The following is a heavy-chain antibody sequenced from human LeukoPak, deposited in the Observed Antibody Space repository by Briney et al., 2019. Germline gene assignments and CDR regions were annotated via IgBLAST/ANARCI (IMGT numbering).Heavy chain of an antibody. Sequence: PSETLSLTCTASGYSISSGYYWGWIRQPPGKGLEWIGSIYHSGSTYYNPSLKSRVTISVDTSKNQFSLKLSSVTAADTAVYYCAREVGPFQVAFDIWXQGTMVTVSS. D-gene: IGHD2-21*01. CDR3: AREVGPFQVAFDI. V-gene: IGHV4-38-2*02. J-gene: IGHJ3*02. CDR2: IYHSGST. CDR1: GYSISSGYY.